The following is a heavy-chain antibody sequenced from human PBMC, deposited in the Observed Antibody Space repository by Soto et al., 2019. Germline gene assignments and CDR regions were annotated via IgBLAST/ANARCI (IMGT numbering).Heavy chain of an antibody. J-gene: IGHJ4*02. CDR1: GVSISNSSYY. Sequence: QLQLQESGPGLVKPSETLSLTCTVSGVSISNSSYYWGWIRRPPGKGLEWIGTIYYSGITYYKPTLKRRVTISVDTSKNQFSLKLTSVTAAGTAVYYCARHGSNWGQGTLVTVSS. V-gene: IGHV4-39*01. CDR2: IYYSGIT. CDR3: ARHGSN.